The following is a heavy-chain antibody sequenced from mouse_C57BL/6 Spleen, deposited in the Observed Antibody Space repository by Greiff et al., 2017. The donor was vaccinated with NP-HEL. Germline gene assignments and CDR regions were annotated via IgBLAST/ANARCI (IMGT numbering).Heavy chain of an antibody. Sequence: EVMLVESGGGLVQPGGSLKLSCAASGFTFSDYGMAWVRQAPRKGPAWVAFISNLAYSIYYADTVTGRFTISRENAKNTLYLEMSSLRSEDTAMYYCARHDDYFAYWGQGTLVTVSA. D-gene: IGHD2-3*01. CDR3: ARHDDYFAY. J-gene: IGHJ3*01. CDR2: ISNLAYSI. V-gene: IGHV5-15*04. CDR1: GFTFSDYG.